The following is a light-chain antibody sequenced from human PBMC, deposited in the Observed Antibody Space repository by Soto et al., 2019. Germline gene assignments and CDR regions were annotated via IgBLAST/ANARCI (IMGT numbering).Light chain of an antibody. CDR1: QSISSY. Sequence: DIQMTQSPSSLSASVGDRITITCRASQSISSYLNWFQQKPWKSPKLLIYAASSLQSWVPSRFSGSGSGTDFTLTISSLQPEDFATYYCQQSYSTPTITFGQGTRLEIK. CDR2: AAS. J-gene: IGKJ5*01. V-gene: IGKV1-39*01. CDR3: QQSYSTPTIT.